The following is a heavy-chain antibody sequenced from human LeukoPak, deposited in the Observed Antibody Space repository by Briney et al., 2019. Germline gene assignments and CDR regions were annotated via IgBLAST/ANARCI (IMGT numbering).Heavy chain of an antibody. J-gene: IGHJ4*02. Sequence: PGRPLRLSCAASGFSFSSYAMHWVRQAPGTGLEWVAVISYDGSNRYYADSVKGRFTISRDNSKNTLYLQMNSLRAEDTAVYYCARGDCSSTSCYLFDYWGQGTLVTVSS. D-gene: IGHD2-2*01. V-gene: IGHV3-30*04. CDR3: ARGDCSSTSCYLFDY. CDR2: ISYDGSNR. CDR1: GFSFSSYA.